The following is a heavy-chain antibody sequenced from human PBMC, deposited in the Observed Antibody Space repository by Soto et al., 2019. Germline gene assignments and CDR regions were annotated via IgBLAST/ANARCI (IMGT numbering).Heavy chain of an antibody. J-gene: IGHJ1*01. CDR2: IIPIFGTA. D-gene: IGHD3-3*01. Sequence: SVKVSCKASGGTFSSYAISWVRQAPGQGLEWMGGIIPIFGTANYAQKFQGRVTITADESTSTAYTELSSLRSEDTAVYYCARESSQRITIFGVVTEEYFQHWGQGTLVTVSS. CDR3: ARESSQRITIFGVVTEEYFQH. V-gene: IGHV1-69*13. CDR1: GGTFSSYA.